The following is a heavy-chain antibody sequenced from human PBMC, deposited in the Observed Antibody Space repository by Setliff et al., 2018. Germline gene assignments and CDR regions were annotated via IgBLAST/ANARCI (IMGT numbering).Heavy chain of an antibody. CDR2: IDPSADYT. J-gene: IGHJ4*02. CDR1: GYTFTGYY. D-gene: IGHD5-18*01. V-gene: IGHV1-46*01. CDR3: ARAPLESGYYYGQGHYFDN. Sequence: ASVKVSCKASGYTFTGYYLHWVRQAPGQGLEWVGIIDPSADYTNYAQKFQGRVTMTKDTSTTTVYLELSSLRSEDTALYYCARAPLESGYYYGQGHYFDNWGQGTLVTVSS.